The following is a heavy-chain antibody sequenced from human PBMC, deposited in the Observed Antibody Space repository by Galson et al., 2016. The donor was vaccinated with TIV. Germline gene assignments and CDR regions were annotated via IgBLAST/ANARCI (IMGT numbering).Heavy chain of an antibody. Sequence: SLRLSCAGSGFTFSSYEVNWVRQAPGKGLEWISYISPSGTIYYADSVKGRFTISRDNAKNSLFLQMNSLRAEDTAVYFCARVATFVDAFDLWGQGTVATVS. V-gene: IGHV3-48*03. CDR2: ISPSGTI. J-gene: IGHJ3*01. D-gene: IGHD5-12*01. CDR1: GFTFSSYE. CDR3: ARVATFVDAFDL.